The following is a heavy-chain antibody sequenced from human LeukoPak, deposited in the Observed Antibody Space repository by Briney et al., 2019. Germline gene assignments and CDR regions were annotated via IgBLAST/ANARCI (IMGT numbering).Heavy chain of an antibody. J-gene: IGHJ4*02. Sequence: GRSLRLSCAASGFTFSSYGMHWVRQAPGKGLEWVAVISHDGSNKYYADSVKGRFTISRDNSKNTLYLQMNSLRAEDTAVYYCAKDLKPYGSGSYYFDYWGQGTLVTVSS. V-gene: IGHV3-30*18. CDR3: AKDLKPYGSGSYYFDY. CDR1: GFTFSSYG. CDR2: ISHDGSNK. D-gene: IGHD3-10*01.